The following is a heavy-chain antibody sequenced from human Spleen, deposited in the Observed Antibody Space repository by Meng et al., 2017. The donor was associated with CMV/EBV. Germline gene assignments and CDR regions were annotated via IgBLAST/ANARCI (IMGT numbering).Heavy chain of an antibody. CDR1: EFSVTDNY. CDR2: ISDSGDNT. J-gene: IGHJ4*02. V-gene: IGHV3-23*01. Sequence: GESLKISCAVSEFSVTDNYMSWVRQAPGRGLEWVSTISDSGDNTYYADSVKGRFTISRDNSKNTLYLQMNSLRAEDTAVYYCAKVADYDSGWYDYWGQGTLVTVSS. CDR3: AKVADYDSGWYDY. D-gene: IGHD6-19*01.